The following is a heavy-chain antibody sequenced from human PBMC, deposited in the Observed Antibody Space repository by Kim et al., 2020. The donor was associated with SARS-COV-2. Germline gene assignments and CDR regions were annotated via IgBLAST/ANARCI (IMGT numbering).Heavy chain of an antibody. CDR3: AKDGLYSSGTFGD. CDR1: GFTFSSYG. V-gene: IGHV3-30*18. D-gene: IGHD3-22*01. CDR2: ISYDGSNK. Sequence: GGSLRLSCAASGFTFSSYGMHWVRQAPGKGLEWVAVISYDGSNKYYADSVKGRFTISRDNSKNTLYLQMNSLRSEDTAVYYCAKDGLYSSGTFGDWGQGT. J-gene: IGHJ4*02.